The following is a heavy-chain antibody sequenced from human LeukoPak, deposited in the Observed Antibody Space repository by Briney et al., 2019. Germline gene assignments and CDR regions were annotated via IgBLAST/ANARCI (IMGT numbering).Heavy chain of an antibody. CDR2: ITGNGGST. Sequence: PGGSLRLSCAASGFTFDDYVMHWVRQPPGKGLEWVSLITGNGGSTYYADSVKGRFTISRDNSKNSLFLQMNSLRAEDSALYCCAKDMTSSWYAHYFDYWGQGSLVTVSS. V-gene: IGHV3-43*02. CDR1: GFTFDDYV. CDR3: AKDMTSSWYAHYFDY. D-gene: IGHD6-13*01. J-gene: IGHJ4*02.